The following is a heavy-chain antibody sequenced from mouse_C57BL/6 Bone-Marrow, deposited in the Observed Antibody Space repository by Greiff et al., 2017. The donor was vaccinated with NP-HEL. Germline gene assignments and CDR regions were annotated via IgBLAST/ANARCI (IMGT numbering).Heavy chain of an antibody. Sequence: VQLQQSGAELVKPGASVKISCKASGYAFSSYWMNWVKQRPGKGLEWIGQIYPGDGDTNYNGKFKGKATLTADKSSSTAYMQLSSLTSEDSAVYFCARRRTTVVAPYAMDYWGQGTSVTVSS. D-gene: IGHD1-1*01. CDR2: IYPGDGDT. J-gene: IGHJ4*01. V-gene: IGHV1-80*01. CDR1: GYAFSSYW. CDR3: ARRRTTVVAPYAMDY.